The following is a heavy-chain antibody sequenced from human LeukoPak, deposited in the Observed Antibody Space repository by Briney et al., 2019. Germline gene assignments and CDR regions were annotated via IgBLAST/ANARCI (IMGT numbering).Heavy chain of an antibody. V-gene: IGHV3-7*01. CDR2: IKQDGSEK. Sequence: GGSLRLSCAASGFTFSSYWMSWVRQAPGKGLEWVANIKQDGSEKYYVDSVRGRFTISRDNAKNSLSLQMNSLRAEDTAVYYCASQGYCSSGSCSFPRHPFDYWGQGTLVTVSS. D-gene: IGHD2-15*01. J-gene: IGHJ4*02. CDR3: ASQGYCSSGSCSFPRHPFDY. CDR1: GFTFSSYW.